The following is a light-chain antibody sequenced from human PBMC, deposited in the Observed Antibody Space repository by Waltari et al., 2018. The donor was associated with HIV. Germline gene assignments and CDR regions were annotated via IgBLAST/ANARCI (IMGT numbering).Light chain of an antibody. CDR2: GAS. CDR3: QQSYSTPRT. V-gene: IGKV1-39*01. CDR1: QTISSY. Sequence: DIQMTPSPSSLSASVGDSVTITCRASQTISSYLNWYQQKPGKAPMLLIYGASTLHSWSPSRISGSGSGTDFTLSISSLQPEDFATYYCQQSYSTPRTFGQGTKLEIK. J-gene: IGKJ2*01.